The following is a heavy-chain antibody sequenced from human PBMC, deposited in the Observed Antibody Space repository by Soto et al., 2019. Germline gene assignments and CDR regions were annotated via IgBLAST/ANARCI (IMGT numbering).Heavy chain of an antibody. CDR3: AREGVRGVIIPDY. Sequence: QVQLVESGGGLVKPGGSLRLSCAASGFTFSDYYMSWIRQAPGKGLEWVSYISSSSSYTNYADSVKGRFTISRDNAKNSLYLQMNSLRAEDTAVYYCAREGVRGVIIPDYWGQGTLVTVSS. V-gene: IGHV3-11*06. D-gene: IGHD3-10*01. J-gene: IGHJ4*02. CDR1: GFTFSDYY. CDR2: ISSSSSYT.